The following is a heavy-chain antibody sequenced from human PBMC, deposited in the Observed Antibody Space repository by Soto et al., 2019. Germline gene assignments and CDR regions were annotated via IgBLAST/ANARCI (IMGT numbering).Heavy chain of an antibody. V-gene: IGHV4-39*01. D-gene: IGHD3-10*01. CDR1: GGSISSPSYN. Sequence: SSETLSLTCNVSGGSISSPSYNWGWVRQPPGKGPEWIGTVFYSGTTQYNPSLRSRLAMSVDTSKSQVSLTLTSVTAADTAVYYCMRFASDHVDSWGQGAQVTVSS. CDR3: MRFASDHVDS. CDR2: VFYSGTT. J-gene: IGHJ4*02.